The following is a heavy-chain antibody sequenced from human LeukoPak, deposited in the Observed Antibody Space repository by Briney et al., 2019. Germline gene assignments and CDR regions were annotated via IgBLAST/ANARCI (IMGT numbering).Heavy chain of an antibody. CDR2: INHSGSA. CDR1: GGSFSGYY. J-gene: IGHJ4*02. V-gene: IGHV4-34*01. Sequence: SETLSLTCAVSGGSFSGYYWTWIRQPPGKGLEWIGEINHSGSANYSPSLSSRVTISLDMSENQFSLKLTSVTAADTAVYYCATIGYTIGDAYWGQGTLVTVYS. CDR3: ATIGYTIGDAY. D-gene: IGHD6-19*01.